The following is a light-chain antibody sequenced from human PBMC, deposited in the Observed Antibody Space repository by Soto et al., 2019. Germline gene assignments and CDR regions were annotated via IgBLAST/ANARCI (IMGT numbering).Light chain of an antibody. CDR1: QTVRSN. V-gene: IGKV3-11*01. J-gene: IGKJ5*01. Sequence: DIVLTQSPGTLSLSPGERATHSCRASQTVRSNFLAWYQRKPGQAPRLLIYDASNRATGIPARFSGSGSGTDFTLTISSLEPEDFAVYYCQQRSNWPGITFGQGTRLEI. CDR2: DAS. CDR3: QQRSNWPGIT.